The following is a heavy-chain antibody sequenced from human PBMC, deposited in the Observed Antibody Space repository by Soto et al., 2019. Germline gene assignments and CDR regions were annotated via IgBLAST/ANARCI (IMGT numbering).Heavy chain of an antibody. J-gene: IGHJ5*02. CDR1: GGSISSGDYY. V-gene: IGHV4-30-4*01. D-gene: IGHD3-22*01. CDR2: IYYSGST. Sequence: SETLSLTCTVSGGSISSGDYYWSWIRQPPGKGLEWIGYIYYSGSTYYNPSLKSRVTISVDTSKNQFSLKLSSVTAADTAVYYCARVGDYYDSSGPFWFDPWGQGTLVT. CDR3: ARVGDYYDSSGPFWFDP.